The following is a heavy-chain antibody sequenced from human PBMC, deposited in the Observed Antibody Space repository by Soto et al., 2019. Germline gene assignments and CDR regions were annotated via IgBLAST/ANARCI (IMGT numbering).Heavy chain of an antibody. J-gene: IGHJ3*02. CDR2: INGDGSAQ. V-gene: IGHV3-7*01. CDR3: ARDPLFGAFDI. D-gene: IGHD2-21*01. CDR1: GFTFTSSW. Sequence: PGGSLRLSCAASGFTFTSSWMSWVRQAPGKGLEWVANINGDGSAQDYADSVKGRFAISRDNPKNSLYLQMNSLRADDTAVYYCARDPLFGAFDIWGQGTMVTVSS.